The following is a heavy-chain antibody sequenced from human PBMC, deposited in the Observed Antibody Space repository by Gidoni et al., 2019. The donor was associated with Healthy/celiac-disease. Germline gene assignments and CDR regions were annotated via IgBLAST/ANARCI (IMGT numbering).Heavy chain of an antibody. D-gene: IGHD4-17*01. CDR2: INHSGST. V-gene: IGHV4-34*01. CDR3: ARGHVWDDYGDYVHAFDI. CDR1: GGSFRGYY. Sequence: QVQLQQWGAGLLKPSETLSLTCAVYGGSFRGYYWSWTRQPPGKGLEWIGEINHSGSTNYNPYLKSRVTISVDTSKNQFSLKLSSVTAADTAVYYCARGHVWDDYGDYVHAFDIWGQGTMVTVSS. J-gene: IGHJ3*02.